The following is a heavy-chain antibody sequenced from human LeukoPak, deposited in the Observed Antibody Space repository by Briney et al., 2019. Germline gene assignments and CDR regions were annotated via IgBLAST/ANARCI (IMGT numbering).Heavy chain of an antibody. Sequence: ASVKVSCKVSGNTLSALSMHWVRQAPGKGLEWMGGVDPEDDETIYAQKFQGRATMTEDTSTDTAYMELSSLRSEDTAVYYCATDQQWQLLGYWGQGTLVAVSS. CDR2: VDPEDDET. V-gene: IGHV1-24*01. CDR3: ATDQQWQLLGY. J-gene: IGHJ4*02. CDR1: GNTLSALS. D-gene: IGHD6-19*01.